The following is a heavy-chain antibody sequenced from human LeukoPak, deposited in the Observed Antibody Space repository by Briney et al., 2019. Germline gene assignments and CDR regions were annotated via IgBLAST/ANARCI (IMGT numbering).Heavy chain of an antibody. CDR3: ARTTVLYGMDV. J-gene: IGHJ6*02. CDR1: GGSISSYF. CDR2: IYYIGTT. V-gene: IGHV4-59*08. D-gene: IGHD4-17*01. Sequence: PSETLSLTCTVSGGSISSYFWSWVRQPPGKGLEWIGYIYYIGTTNYNPSLKSRVSISVDTSRNQFSLKLNSVTAADTAVYYCARTTVLYGMDVWGQGTTVTVSS.